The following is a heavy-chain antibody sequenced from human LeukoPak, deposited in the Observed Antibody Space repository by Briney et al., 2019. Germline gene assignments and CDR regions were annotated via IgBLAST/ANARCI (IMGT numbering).Heavy chain of an antibody. J-gene: IGHJ4*02. CDR1: GFTFSSCG. V-gene: IGHV3-30*18. D-gene: IGHD2-2*01. Sequence: GGSLRLSCLASGFTFSSCGMHWVRQAPGKGLDWVAVISHDGRNKCYADSVKGRFTISRDNSKNTLYLQMNSLTPEDTAVYYCAKDLTNPWSFDSGAEESRVTVST. CDR3: AKDLTNPWSFDS. CDR2: ISHDGRNK.